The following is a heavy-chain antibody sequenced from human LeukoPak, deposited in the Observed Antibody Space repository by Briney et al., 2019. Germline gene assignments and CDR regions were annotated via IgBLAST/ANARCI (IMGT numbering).Heavy chain of an antibody. V-gene: IGHV4-38-2*01. Sequence: PSETLSLTCAVSVYSIRSSYYWGWIRQPPGKGLEWIGSIYYSGSTYYNPSLKSRVTISVDTSKNQFSLKLSSVTAADTAVYYCARHIYVWGSYPDYWGQGTLVTVSS. CDR1: VYSIRSSYY. D-gene: IGHD3-16*02. J-gene: IGHJ4*02. CDR3: ARHIYVWGSYPDY. CDR2: IYYSGST.